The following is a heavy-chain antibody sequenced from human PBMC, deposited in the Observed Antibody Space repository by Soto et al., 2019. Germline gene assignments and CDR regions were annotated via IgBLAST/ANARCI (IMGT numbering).Heavy chain of an antibody. Sequence: QVQLVESGGGVVLPGRSLRLSCAASGFTFSSYGMHWVRQAPGKGLEWVAVISYDGSNKYYADSVKGRFTISRDNSKNTLYLQMNSLRAEDTAVYYCAKDTLAMTTVTTETDYWGQGTLVTVSS. CDR1: GFTFSSYG. V-gene: IGHV3-30*18. CDR3: AKDTLAMTTVTTETDY. CDR2: ISYDGSNK. J-gene: IGHJ4*02. D-gene: IGHD4-4*01.